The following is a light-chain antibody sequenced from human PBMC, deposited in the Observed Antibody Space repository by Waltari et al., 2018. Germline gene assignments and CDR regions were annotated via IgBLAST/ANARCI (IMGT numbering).Light chain of an antibody. V-gene: IGKV1-16*02. CDR1: QDMSNY. CDR2: AGS. Sequence: DIQMTQSPSSLSASVGDTVTITCRASQDMSNYLAWVQQKAGKAPKSLIYAGSSLQSGVPAKFGGRGSGTDFTLTISSLQPEDFATYYCLQYIAYPYTFGQGTKLEVK. CDR3: LQYIAYPYT. J-gene: IGKJ2*01.